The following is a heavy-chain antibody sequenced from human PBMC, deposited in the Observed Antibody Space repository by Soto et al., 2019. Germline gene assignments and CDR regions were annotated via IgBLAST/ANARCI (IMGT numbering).Heavy chain of an antibody. CDR1: GGSISSGDYY. CDR3: ARVPTELLTGPNWFDP. CDR2: IYYSGST. V-gene: IGHV4-30-4*01. D-gene: IGHD3-9*01. J-gene: IGHJ5*02. Sequence: PSETLSLTCTVSGGSISSGDYYWSWIRQPPGKGLEWIGYIYYSGSTYYNPSLKSRVTISVDTSKNQFSLKLSSVTAADTAVYYCARVPTELLTGPNWFDPWGQGTLVTVSS.